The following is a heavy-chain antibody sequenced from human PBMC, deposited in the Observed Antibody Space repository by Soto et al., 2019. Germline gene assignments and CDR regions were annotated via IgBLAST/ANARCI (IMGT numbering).Heavy chain of an antibody. J-gene: IGHJ4*02. CDR3: ARGRASGSYYLLDY. D-gene: IGHD3-10*01. Sequence: ASVKVSFKASGNTFASYDINWVRQATGHGLEWMGWINPNSGNIGYAQKFQGRVTMTRDTAIRTAYMEVSRLRSDDTAVYYCARGRASGSYYLLDYWGQGTLVTVSS. CDR2: INPNSGNI. CDR1: GNTFASYD. V-gene: IGHV1-8*01.